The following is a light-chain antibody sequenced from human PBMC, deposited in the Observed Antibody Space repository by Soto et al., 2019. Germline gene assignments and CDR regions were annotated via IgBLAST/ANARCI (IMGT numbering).Light chain of an antibody. CDR2: DAS. Sequence: DIPMTQSPSFLSASVGDRVTITFQASQNINNYLNWYQQKPGRAPKLLIYDASNLEAGVPSRFRGSGSGTDFTFTISRLQPEDIATYYCQQYENLPTFGQGTRLEIK. CDR3: QQYENLPT. J-gene: IGKJ5*01. CDR1: QNINNY. V-gene: IGKV1-33*01.